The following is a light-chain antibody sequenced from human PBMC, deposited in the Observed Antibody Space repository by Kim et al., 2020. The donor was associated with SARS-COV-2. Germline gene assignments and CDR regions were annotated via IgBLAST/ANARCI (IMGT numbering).Light chain of an antibody. J-gene: IGKJ2*01. Sequence: DIQMTQSPSSLSASVGDIVTITFRASQSVSSYLNWYQQKPGKAPKLLIYAASSLQSGVPSRFSGSGSGTDFTLTISSLQPEDFATYYCQQRYHTQYTFGQGAKLEI. CDR2: AAS. CDR3: QQRYHTQYT. V-gene: IGKV1-39*01. CDR1: QSVSSY.